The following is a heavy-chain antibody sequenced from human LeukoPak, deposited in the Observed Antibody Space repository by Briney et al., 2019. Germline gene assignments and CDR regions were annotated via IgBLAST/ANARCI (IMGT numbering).Heavy chain of an antibody. D-gene: IGHD3-9*01. V-gene: IGHV3-30*04. CDR3: ARVLRYFDLPLD. CDR1: GFTFSSYA. J-gene: IGHJ4*02. CDR2: ISYDGSNK. Sequence: GGSLRLSCAASGFTFSSYAMHWVRQAPGKGLEWVAVISYDGSNKYYADSAKGRFTISRDNSKNTLYLQMNSLRAEDTAVYYCARVLRYFDLPLDWGQGTLVTVSS.